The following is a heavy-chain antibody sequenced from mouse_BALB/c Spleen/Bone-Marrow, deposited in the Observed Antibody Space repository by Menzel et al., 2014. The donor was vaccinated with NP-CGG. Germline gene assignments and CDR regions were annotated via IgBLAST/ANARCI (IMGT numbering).Heavy chain of an antibody. CDR1: SYTFTSYY. Sequence: QVQLQQSGAELVKPGASVKLSCKASSYTFTSYYMYWVKQRPGQGLEWIGEINPSNGGTNFNEKFKSKATLTVDKSSSTAYMQLSSLTSEDSAVYYCTRAHYYGFYYFDYWGQGTPPTVSS. CDR3: TRAHYYGFYYFDY. D-gene: IGHD1-2*01. CDR2: INPSNGGT. V-gene: IGHV1S81*02. J-gene: IGHJ2*01.